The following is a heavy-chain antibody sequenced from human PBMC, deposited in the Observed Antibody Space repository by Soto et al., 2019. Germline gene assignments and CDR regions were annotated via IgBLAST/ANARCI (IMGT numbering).Heavy chain of an antibody. Sequence: VASVKVSCKASGYTFTSYDINWVRQATGQGLEWMGWMNPNSGNTGYAQKFQGRVTMTRNTSISTAYMELSSLRSEDTAVYYCARFHSRYCRGGSCYLGYWGQGTLVPVSS. V-gene: IGHV1-8*01. J-gene: IGHJ4*02. CDR3: ARFHSRYCRGGSCYLGY. D-gene: IGHD2-15*01. CDR1: GYTFTSYD. CDR2: MNPNSGNT.